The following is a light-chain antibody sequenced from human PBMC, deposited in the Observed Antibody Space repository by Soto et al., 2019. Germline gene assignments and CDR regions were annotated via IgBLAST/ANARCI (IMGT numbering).Light chain of an antibody. CDR3: TSSTPTGALV. CDR1: NTDVGGYNY. Sequence: QSALTQPASVSGSPGQSITVSCTGTNTDVGGYNYVSWYQHRPGKAPRLMIYEVRNRLSGVSNRFSGSKSGNTASLTISWLQAEDEADYYCTSSTPTGALVFGSGTKVTVL. CDR2: EVR. V-gene: IGLV2-14*01. J-gene: IGLJ6*01.